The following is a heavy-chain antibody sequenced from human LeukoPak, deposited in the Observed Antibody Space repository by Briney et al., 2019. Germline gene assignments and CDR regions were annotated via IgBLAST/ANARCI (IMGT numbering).Heavy chain of an antibody. CDR1: GFTFSSYS. D-gene: IGHD1-26*01. Sequence: GGSLRLSCAASGFTFSSYSMNWVRQAPGKGLEWVSYISSSSGTIYYADSVKGRFSISRDNSNLYLQMSSLRAEDTAVYYCARSLKWSLVGFDYWGQGTLVTVSS. J-gene: IGHJ4*02. V-gene: IGHV3-48*01. CDR2: ISSSSGTI. CDR3: ARSLKWSLVGFDY.